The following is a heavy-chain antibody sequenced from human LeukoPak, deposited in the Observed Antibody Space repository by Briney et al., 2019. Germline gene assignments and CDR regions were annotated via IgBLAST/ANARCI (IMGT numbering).Heavy chain of an antibody. Sequence: GGSLRLSCEASGFTLEDFGMSWVRQVPGKGLEWVANIKQDGSEKYYVDSVKGRFTISRDNAKNSLYLQMNSLRSEDTAVYYCARWGRTYNILTGYSYWGQGTLVTVSS. D-gene: IGHD3-9*01. CDR1: GFTLEDFG. CDR3: ARWGRTYNILTGYSY. J-gene: IGHJ4*02. V-gene: IGHV3-7*03. CDR2: IKQDGSEK.